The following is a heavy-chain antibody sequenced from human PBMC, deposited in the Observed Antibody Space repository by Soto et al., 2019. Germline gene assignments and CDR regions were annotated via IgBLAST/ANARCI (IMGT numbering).Heavy chain of an antibody. CDR1: GFTFSSYG. D-gene: IGHD7-27*01. V-gene: IGHV3-30*18. Sequence: GGSLRLSCAASGFTFSSYGMHWVRQAPGKGLEWVAVISYDGSNKYYADSVKGRFTISRDNSKNTLYLQMNSLRAEDTAVYYCAKDLTQVDYYYYYYGMDVWGQGTTVTVSS. CDR3: AKDLTQVDYYYYYYGMDV. CDR2: ISYDGSNK. J-gene: IGHJ6*02.